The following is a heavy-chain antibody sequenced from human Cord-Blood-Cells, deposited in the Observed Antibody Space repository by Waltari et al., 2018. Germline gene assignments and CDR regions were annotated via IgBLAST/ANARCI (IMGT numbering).Heavy chain of an antibody. V-gene: IGHV1-69*01. D-gene: IGHD6-13*01. Sequence: QVQLVQSGAEVKKPGSSVKVSCKASGGTFSSYAISWVRQAPGQGLEGMGGIIPIFGTANYAQKFQGRVTITADESTSTAYMELSSMRSEDTAVYYCARVFRQLNWFDPWGQGTLVTVSS. J-gene: IGHJ5*02. CDR1: GGTFSSYA. CDR2: IIPIFGTA. CDR3: ARVFRQLNWFDP.